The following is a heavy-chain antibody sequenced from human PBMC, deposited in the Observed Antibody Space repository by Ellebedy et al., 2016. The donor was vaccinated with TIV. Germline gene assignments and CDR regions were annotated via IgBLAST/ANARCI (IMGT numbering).Heavy chain of an antibody. V-gene: IGHV3-74*03. J-gene: IGHJ3*02. D-gene: IGHD1-26*01. Sequence: PGGSLRLSCAASGFTFSSYWMHWVRQAPGKGLVWVSRINSDGRSTMYADSVKGRLTISRANAKNTVYLQMKRLRAEDTAVYYCVRPSGSYSLDSFDIWGQGTMVTVSS. CDR2: INSDGRST. CDR3: VRPSGSYSLDSFDI. CDR1: GFTFSSYW.